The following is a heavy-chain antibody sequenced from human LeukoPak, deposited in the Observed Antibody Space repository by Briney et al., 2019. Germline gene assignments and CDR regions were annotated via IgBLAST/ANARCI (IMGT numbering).Heavy chain of an antibody. V-gene: IGHV1-69*01. Sequence: VSCXXXGGXXIXYAISWVRQAPGXGLEWMGGIIPIFGTANYAQKFQGRVTITADESTSTAYMELSSLRSEDTAVYYCARCYYDSSGYRSPFDYWGQGTLVTVSS. CDR1: GGXXIXYA. J-gene: IGHJ4*02. CDR3: ARCYYDSSGYRSPFDY. CDR2: IIPIFGTA. D-gene: IGHD3-22*01.